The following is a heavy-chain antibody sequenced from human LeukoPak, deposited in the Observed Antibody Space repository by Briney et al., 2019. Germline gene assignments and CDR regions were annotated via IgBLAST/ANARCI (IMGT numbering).Heavy chain of an antibody. CDR2: VYNSGDT. D-gene: IGHD3-16*01. CDR3: ARLKLGAYFDL. J-gene: IGHJ2*01. V-gene: IGHV4-59*08. CDR1: GGSTSSDY. Sequence: SETLSLTCTVSGGSTSSDYWSWIRQSPGKGLEWVGYVYNSGDTGKNPSLKSRVTILLDTSKNQCSPRLTSVSAADTAVYYCARLKLGAYFDLWGRGTLVTVSS.